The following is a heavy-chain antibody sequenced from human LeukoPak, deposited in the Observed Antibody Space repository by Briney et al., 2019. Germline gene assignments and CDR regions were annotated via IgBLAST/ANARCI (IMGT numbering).Heavy chain of an antibody. D-gene: IGHD2-15*01. V-gene: IGHV1-69*01. CDR2: IIPIFGTA. CDR1: GGTFSSYA. CDR3: ARDLNGGTYFDY. Sequence: VASVKVSCKASGGTFSSYATSWVRQAPGQGLEWMGGIIPIFGTANYAQKFQGRVTITADESTSTAYMELSSLRSEDTAVYYCARDLNGGTYFDYWGQGTLVTVSS. J-gene: IGHJ4*02.